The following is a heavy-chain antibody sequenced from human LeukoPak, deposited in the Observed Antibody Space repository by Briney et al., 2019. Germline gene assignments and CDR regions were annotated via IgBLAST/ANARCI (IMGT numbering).Heavy chain of an antibody. CDR3: ARYQGFPSSWYRRGFDY. V-gene: IGHV4-4*02. J-gene: IGHJ4*02. CDR1: GGSISSSNW. D-gene: IGHD6-13*01. CDR2: IYHSGST. Sequence: SETLSLTCAVSGGSISSSNWWSWVRQPPGKGLEWIGEIYHSGSTNYNPSLKSRVTISVDKSKNQFSLKLSSVTAADTAVYYCARYQGFPSSWYRRGFDYWGQGTLVTVSS.